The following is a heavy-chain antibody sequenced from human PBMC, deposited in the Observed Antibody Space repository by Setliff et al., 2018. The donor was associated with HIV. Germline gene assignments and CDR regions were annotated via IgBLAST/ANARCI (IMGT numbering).Heavy chain of an antibody. Sequence: PGESLKISCKGSGYSFTNYWIAWVRQMPGKGLEWMGTIFPGDSDTRYSPSFQGQVTISADKSISTAYVQWSSLKASDTAMYYCARRPYYDSWSGHQAFDIWGQGTMVTVSS. CDR1: GYSFTNYW. CDR2: IFPGDSDT. J-gene: IGHJ3*02. CDR3: ARRPYYDSWSGHQAFDI. V-gene: IGHV5-51*01. D-gene: IGHD3-3*01.